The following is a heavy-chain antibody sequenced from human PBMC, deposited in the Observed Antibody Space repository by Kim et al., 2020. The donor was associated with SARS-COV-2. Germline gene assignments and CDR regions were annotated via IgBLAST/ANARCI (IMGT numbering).Heavy chain of an antibody. J-gene: IGHJ5*02. D-gene: IGHD3-10*01. CDR3: ARRGITMVRGVIRNWFDP. CDR1: GFTFSSYA. Sequence: GGSLRLSCAASGFTFSSYAMHWVRQAPGKGLEWVAVISYDGSNKYYADSVKGRFTISRDNSKNTLYLQMNSLRAEDTAVYYCARRGITMVRGVIRNWFDP. V-gene: IGHV3-30-3*01. CDR2: ISYDGSNK.